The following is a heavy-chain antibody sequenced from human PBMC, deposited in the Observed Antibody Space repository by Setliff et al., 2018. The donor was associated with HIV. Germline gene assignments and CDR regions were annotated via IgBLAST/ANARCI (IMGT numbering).Heavy chain of an antibody. Sequence: PSETLSLTCTVSGGSISTSRYYWGWIRQPPGKGLEWIGSINYRGNTYYNLSLKSRAAISVDTSKNQISLKLSSVTAADTAVYYCASLDGSESPYIYYYYMDVWGEGTAVTVSS. J-gene: IGHJ6*03. D-gene: IGHD3-10*01. CDR2: INYRGNT. CDR1: GGSISTSRYY. CDR3: ASLDGSESPYIYYYYMDV. V-gene: IGHV4-39*01.